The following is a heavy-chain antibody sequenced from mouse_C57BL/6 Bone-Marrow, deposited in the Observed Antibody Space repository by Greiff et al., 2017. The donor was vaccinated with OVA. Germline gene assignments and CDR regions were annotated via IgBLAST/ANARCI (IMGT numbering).Heavy chain of an antibody. Sequence: EVHLVESGGGLVQPGDSLSLSCAASGFTFTNYYMSWVRQPPGKALEWLAFIRNKPNGSTTEYSASVKGRFTISRDNSQSILYLQRNALRAADSATYYCARYKGRVAVDYFDYWGQGTALTVSS. CDR3: ARYKGRVAVDYFDY. D-gene: IGHD1-1*01. V-gene: IGHV7-3*01. J-gene: IGHJ2*01. CDR1: GFTFTNYY. CDR2: IRNKPNGSTT.